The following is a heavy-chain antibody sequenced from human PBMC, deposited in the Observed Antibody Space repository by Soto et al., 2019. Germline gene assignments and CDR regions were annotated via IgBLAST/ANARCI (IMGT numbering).Heavy chain of an antibody. CDR3: ATPYGSGSYSNWFDP. D-gene: IGHD3-10*01. CDR1: GYTLTELS. V-gene: IGHV1-24*01. Sequence: ASVKVSCKVSGYTLTELSMHWVRQAPGKGLEWMGGFDPEDGETIYAQKFQGRVTMTEDTSTDTAYMELSSLRSEDTAVYYCATPYGSGSYSNWFDPWGQGTLVIVSS. J-gene: IGHJ5*02. CDR2: FDPEDGET.